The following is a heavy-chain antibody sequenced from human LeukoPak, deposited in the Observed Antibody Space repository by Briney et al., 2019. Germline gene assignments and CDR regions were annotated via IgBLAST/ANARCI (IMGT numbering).Heavy chain of an antibody. J-gene: IGHJ6*03. D-gene: IGHD3-10*01. CDR2: IYYSGST. CDR1: GGSISSSSYY. V-gene: IGHV4-39*07. Sequence: SETLSLTCTVSGGSISSSSYYWGWIRQPPEKGLQWIGTIYYSGSTYYNPSLKSRVTISVDTSKNQFSLKLSSVTAADTAVYYCARVSWFGELLSYYYYMDVWGKGTTVTISS. CDR3: ARVSWFGELLSYYYYMDV.